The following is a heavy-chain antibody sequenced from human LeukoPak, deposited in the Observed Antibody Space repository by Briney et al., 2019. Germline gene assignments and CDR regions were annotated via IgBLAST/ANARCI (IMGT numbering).Heavy chain of an antibody. CDR2: INPNSGGT. J-gene: IGHJ2*01. V-gene: IGHV1-2*02. Sequence: ASVKVSCKASGYTFTGYYMYWVRQAPGQGLEWMGWINPNSGGTSYAQKFQGRVTITRDTSISTAYMELSRLRSDDTAVYYCARPTITTSTGYFDLWGRGTLVTVSS. CDR3: ARPTITTSTGYFDL. CDR1: GYTFTGYY. D-gene: IGHD4-17*01.